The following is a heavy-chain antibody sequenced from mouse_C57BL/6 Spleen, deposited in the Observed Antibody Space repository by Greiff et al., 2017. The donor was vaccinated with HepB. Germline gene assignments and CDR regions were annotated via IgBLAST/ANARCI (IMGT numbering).Heavy chain of an antibody. D-gene: IGHD1-1*01. CDR2: IYPGDGDT. CDR1: GYAFSSSW. Sequence: QVQLQQSGPELVKPGASVKISCKASGYAFSSSWMNWVKQRPGKGLEWIGRIYPGDGDTNYNGKFKGKATLTADKSSSTAYMQRSSLTSEDSAVYFCAIYGSSSLFDYWGQGTTLTVSS. J-gene: IGHJ2*01. CDR3: AIYGSSSLFDY. V-gene: IGHV1-82*01.